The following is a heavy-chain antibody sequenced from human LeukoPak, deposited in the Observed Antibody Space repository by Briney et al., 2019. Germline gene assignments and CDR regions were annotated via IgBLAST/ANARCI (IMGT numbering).Heavy chain of an antibody. CDR1: GFSFSTYS. V-gene: IGHV3-21*01. CDR2: ISSDGKST. CDR3: ARVQVAGY. Sequence: GGSLRLSCAASGFSFSTYSMNWVRQAPGKGLEWGSSISSDGKSTYYVDSLKGRFPISRDNVKNSLYLQISSLRAEDTAVYYCARVQVAGYWGQGTLVTVSS. D-gene: IGHD6-19*01. J-gene: IGHJ4*02.